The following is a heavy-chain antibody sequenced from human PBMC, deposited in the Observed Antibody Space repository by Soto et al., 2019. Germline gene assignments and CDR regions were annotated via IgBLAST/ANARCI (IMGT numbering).Heavy chain of an antibody. Sequence: SETLSLTCTVSGGSISSYYWSWIRQPPGKGLEWIGYISHSGSTKYNASLKSRVTISVDTSKNLFSLKLISVTAADTAVYYCARLPGWSGYYYYFYMDVWGKGTTVTVSS. V-gene: IGHV4-59*08. CDR2: ISHSGST. J-gene: IGHJ6*03. D-gene: IGHD3-3*01. CDR1: GGSISSYY. CDR3: ARLPGWSGYYYYFYMDV.